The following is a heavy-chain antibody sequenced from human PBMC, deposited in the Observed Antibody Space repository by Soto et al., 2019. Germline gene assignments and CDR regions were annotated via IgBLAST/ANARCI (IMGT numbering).Heavy chain of an antibody. V-gene: IGHV1-69*01. Sequence: QVQLVQSGAEVKKPGSSVQVSCKASGGTFSSYAISWVRRAPGQGREWMGGIIPIFGTANYGEKLQGRVTITADESTSTAYMELSSLRSEDTAVYYCARDLDYGDYDDAFDIWGQGTMVTVSS. J-gene: IGHJ3*02. D-gene: IGHD4-17*01. CDR2: IIPIFGTA. CDR3: ARDLDYGDYDDAFDI. CDR1: GGTFSSYA.